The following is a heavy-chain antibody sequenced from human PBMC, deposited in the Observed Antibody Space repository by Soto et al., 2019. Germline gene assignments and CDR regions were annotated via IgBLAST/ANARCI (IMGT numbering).Heavy chain of an antibody. CDR2: IWFDGSNK. CDR1: GFTFSSYG. D-gene: IGHD5-18*01. V-gene: IGHV3-33*01. CDR3: VRDRGDVDAARAYGMDV. J-gene: IGHJ6*02. Sequence: QVQLVESGGGVVQPGRSPRLSCVASGFTFSSYGMHWVRQAPGKGLEWVAVIWFDGSNKFYSESVKGRLTVSRDNSNNTLDLQMNSLRGEDTAVYYCVRDRGDVDAARAYGMDVWGQGTTVTVSS.